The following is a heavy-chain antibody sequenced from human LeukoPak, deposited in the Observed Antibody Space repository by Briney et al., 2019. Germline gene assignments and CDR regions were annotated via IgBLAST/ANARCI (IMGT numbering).Heavy chain of an antibody. CDR2: ISSDGSST. D-gene: IGHD3-22*01. J-gene: IGHJ4*02. CDR3: ASRIPYDSSSY. CDR1: VFTFSSYW. V-gene: IGHV3-74*01. Sequence: PGGSLRLSCAASVFTFSSYWMHWVRQAPGKGLVWVSRISSDGSSTDYAGSVKGRFTISRDNAKNTLYLQMNSLRAEDTAVYYCASRIPYDSSSYWGQGTLVTVSS.